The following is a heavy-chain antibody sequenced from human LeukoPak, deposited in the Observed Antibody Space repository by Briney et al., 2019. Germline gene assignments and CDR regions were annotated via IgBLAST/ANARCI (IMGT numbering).Heavy chain of an antibody. CDR3: ARGYRPYDDAFDI. Sequence: PGGSLRLSCAVSGFTLTTYAMHWVRQAPGKGLEWVAMFSYDGSIRYNADPVQGRFTISRDTSQNTLDLQMDSLRPDDTAVYYCARGYRPYDDAFDIWGHGTLVTVSS. CDR1: GFTLTTYA. V-gene: IGHV3-30*01. CDR2: FSYDGSIR. J-gene: IGHJ3*02. D-gene: IGHD3-16*02.